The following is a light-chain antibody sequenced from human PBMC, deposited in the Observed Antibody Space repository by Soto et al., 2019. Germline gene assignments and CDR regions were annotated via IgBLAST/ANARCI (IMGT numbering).Light chain of an antibody. CDR1: QSVLYSPNNKNY. CDR3: LQYYASPRT. Sequence: DIVMTQSPDSLAVSLGERATINCKSSQSVLYSPNNKNYLAWYQQKPGQSPKLLIYWASTRESGVPDRFSGSGSGTDFTLTISSLQAEDVAVYYCLQYYASPRTFGQGTKVEIK. J-gene: IGKJ1*01. CDR2: WAS. V-gene: IGKV4-1*01.